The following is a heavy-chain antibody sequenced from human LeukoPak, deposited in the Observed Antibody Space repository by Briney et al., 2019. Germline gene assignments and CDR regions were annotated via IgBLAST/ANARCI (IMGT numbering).Heavy chain of an antibody. J-gene: IGHJ4*02. V-gene: IGHV4-59*01. CDR3: AREESSYCSGGSCPASIDY. Sequence: SETLSLTCTVSGGSTSNKYWSWIRQPPGKGLEWIGYIYYSGSTNYNPSLKSRVTILVDTSKNQFSLKLSSVTAADTAVYYCAREESSYCSGGSCPASIDYWGQGTLVTVSS. CDR1: GGSTSNKY. CDR2: IYYSGST. D-gene: IGHD2-15*01.